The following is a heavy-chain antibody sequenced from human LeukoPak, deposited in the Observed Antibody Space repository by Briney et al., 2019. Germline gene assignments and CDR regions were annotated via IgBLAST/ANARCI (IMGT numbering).Heavy chain of an antibody. CDR1: GFTFSDYY. CDR2: ISSSGSTI. Sequence: GGSLRLSCAASGFTFSDYYMSWIRQAPGKGLEWVSYISSSGSTIYYVDSVKGRFAISRDNAKNSLYLQMNSLRAEDTAVYYCARVWRWLQSDFDYWGQGTLVTVSS. CDR3: ARVWRWLQSDFDY. D-gene: IGHD5-24*01. J-gene: IGHJ4*02. V-gene: IGHV3-11*01.